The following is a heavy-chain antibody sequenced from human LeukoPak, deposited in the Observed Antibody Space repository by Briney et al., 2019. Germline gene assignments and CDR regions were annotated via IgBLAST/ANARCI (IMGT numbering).Heavy chain of an antibody. CDR1: GFTFTNYG. Sequence: GGSLRLSCTASGFTFTNYGMHWVRQAPGKGLEWVAFIRYDGSPKYYADSVKGRFTISRDNSKNTLYLQMNSLRAEDTAVYYCAREVAAAGTYFDYWGQGTLVTVSS. J-gene: IGHJ4*02. CDR2: IRYDGSPK. D-gene: IGHD6-13*01. CDR3: AREVAAAGTYFDY. V-gene: IGHV3-30*02.